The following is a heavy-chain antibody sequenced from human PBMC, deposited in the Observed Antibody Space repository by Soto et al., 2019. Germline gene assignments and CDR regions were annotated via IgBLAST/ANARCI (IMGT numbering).Heavy chain of an antibody. V-gene: IGHV1-69*04. Sequence: GASVKVSCKASGGTFSSYTISWVRQAPGQGLEWMGRIIPILGIANYAQKFQGRVTITADKSTSTAYMELSSLRSEDTAVYYCARDWEREYLAPPHTTRPPPGFDYWGQGTLVTVSS. J-gene: IGHJ4*02. CDR3: ARDWEREYLAPPHTTRPPPGFDY. CDR2: IIPILGIA. D-gene: IGHD1-1*01. CDR1: GGTFSSYT.